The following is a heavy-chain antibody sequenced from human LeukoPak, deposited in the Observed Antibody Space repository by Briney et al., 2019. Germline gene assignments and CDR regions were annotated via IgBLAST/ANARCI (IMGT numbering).Heavy chain of an antibody. D-gene: IGHD5-18*01. Sequence: SGGSLRLSCAASGFTFDDYAMHWVRQAPGKGLEWVSGISWNNGSIGYADSVKGRFTISRDNAKNSLYLQMNSLRAEDTALYYCAKDSFAHGYSYGLIDYWGQGTPVTVSS. CDR1: GFTFDDYA. V-gene: IGHV3-9*01. CDR2: ISWNNGSI. J-gene: IGHJ4*02. CDR3: AKDSFAHGYSYGLIDY.